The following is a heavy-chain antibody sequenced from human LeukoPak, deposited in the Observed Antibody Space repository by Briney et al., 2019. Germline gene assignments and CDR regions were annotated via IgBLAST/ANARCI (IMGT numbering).Heavy chain of an antibody. CDR3: ARDIKKRITIFGVVSVYYMDV. V-gene: IGHV4-59*12. CDR2: IYYSGST. Sequence: SETLSLTCTVSGGSISGYYWSWIRQPPGKGLEWIGYIYYSGSTNYNPSLKSRVTISVDTSKNQFSLKLSSVTAADTAVYYCARDIKKRITIFGVVSVYYMDVWGKGTTVTVSS. D-gene: IGHD3-3*01. CDR1: GGSISGYY. J-gene: IGHJ6*03.